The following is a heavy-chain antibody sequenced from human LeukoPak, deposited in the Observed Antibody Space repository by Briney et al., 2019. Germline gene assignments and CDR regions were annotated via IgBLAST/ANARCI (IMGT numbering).Heavy chain of an antibody. CDR3: ARGGYFDWLLSQVDY. Sequence: GGSLRLSCAASGFTVSSNYMSWVRQAPGKGLEWVSVIYSGGSTYYADSVKGRFTISRDNSKNTLYLQMNSLRAEDTAVYYCARGGYFDWLLSQVDYWGQGTLVTVSS. CDR1: GFTVSSNY. D-gene: IGHD3-9*01. CDR2: IYSGGST. V-gene: IGHV3-53*01. J-gene: IGHJ4*02.